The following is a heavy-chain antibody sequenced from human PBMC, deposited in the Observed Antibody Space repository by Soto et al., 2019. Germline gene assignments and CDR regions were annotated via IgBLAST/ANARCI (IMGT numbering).Heavy chain of an antibody. D-gene: IGHD6-19*01. CDR2: IYSGGST. CDR3: AREQDSSGWYDLFDY. J-gene: IGHJ4*02. Sequence: GGSLRLSCAASGFTVSSNYMSWVRQAPGKGLEWVSVIYSGGSTYYADSVKGRFTISRDNSKNTLYLQMNSLRAEDTAVYYCAREQDSSGWYDLFDYWGQGTLVTVSS. CDR1: GFTVSSNY. V-gene: IGHV3-66*01.